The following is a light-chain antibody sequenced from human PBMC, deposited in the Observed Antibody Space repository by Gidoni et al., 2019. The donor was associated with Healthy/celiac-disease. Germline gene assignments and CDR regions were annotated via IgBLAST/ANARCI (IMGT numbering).Light chain of an antibody. V-gene: IGKV3-15*01. CDR2: GAP. Sequence: EIVLTHSPATLSVSPGKRATLSCRASQSVSSNLAWYQQKPGQAPRLLIYGAPTRATGIPARFSGSGSGTEFTITISSLQSEDFAVYYCQQYNNWPAGTFGQGTKVEIK. CDR3: QQYNNWPAGT. J-gene: IGKJ1*01. CDR1: QSVSSN.